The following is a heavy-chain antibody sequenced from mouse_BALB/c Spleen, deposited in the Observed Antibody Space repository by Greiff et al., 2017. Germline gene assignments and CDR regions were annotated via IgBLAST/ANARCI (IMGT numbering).Heavy chain of an antibody. J-gene: IGHJ4*01. CDR3: ARRKDLTGTLYYAMDY. Sequence: VQLQQSGPGLVQPSQSLSITCTVSGFSLTSYGVHWVRQSPGKGLEWLGVIWSGGSTDYNAAFISRLSISKDNSKSQVFFKMNSLQANDTAIYYCARRKDLTGTLYYAMDYWGQGTSVTVSS. D-gene: IGHD4-1*01. CDR2: IWSGGST. CDR1: GFSLTSYG. V-gene: IGHV2-2*02.